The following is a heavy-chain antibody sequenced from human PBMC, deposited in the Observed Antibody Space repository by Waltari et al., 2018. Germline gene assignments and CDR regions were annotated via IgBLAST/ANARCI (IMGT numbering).Heavy chain of an antibody. Sequence: QVQLVQSGAEVKKPGSSVKVSCKASGGTFSSYAISWGRTAPGQGLEWMGGIIPIFGTANYAQKFQGRVTITADESTSTAYMELSSLRSEDTAVYYCARESPDYYDSRAFDYWGQGTLVTVSS. CDR3: ARESPDYYDSRAFDY. CDR2: IIPIFGTA. CDR1: GGTFSSYA. V-gene: IGHV1-69*01. J-gene: IGHJ4*02. D-gene: IGHD3-22*01.